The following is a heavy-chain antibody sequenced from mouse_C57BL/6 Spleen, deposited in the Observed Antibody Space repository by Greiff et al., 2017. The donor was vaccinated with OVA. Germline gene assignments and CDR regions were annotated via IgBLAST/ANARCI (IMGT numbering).Heavy chain of an antibody. V-gene: IGHV1-69*01. Sequence: QVQLQQPGAELVMPGASVKLSCKASGYTFTSYWMHLVKQRPGQGLEWIGEIDPSDSYTNYNQKFKGKSTLTVDKSSSTAYMPLSSLTSEDAAVYYCARLIDSSGSYYFDYWGQGTTLTVSS. CDR3: ARLIDSSGSYYFDY. CDR1: GYTFTSYW. D-gene: IGHD3-2*02. CDR2: IDPSDSYT. J-gene: IGHJ2*01.